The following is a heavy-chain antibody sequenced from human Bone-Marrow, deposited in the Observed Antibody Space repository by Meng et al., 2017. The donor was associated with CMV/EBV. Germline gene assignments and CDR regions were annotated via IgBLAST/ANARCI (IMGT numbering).Heavy chain of an antibody. D-gene: IGHD2-2*01. CDR3: AREAYQLLFLHY. V-gene: IGHV4-39*07. J-gene: IGHJ4*02. CDR2: IYYSGST. CDR1: GGSISSGDYY. Sequence: SETLSLTCTVSGGSISSGDYYWSWIRQPPGKGLEWIGSIYYSGSTYYNPSLKSRVTISVDTSKNQFSLKLSSVTAADTAVYYCAREAYQLLFLHYWGQGTLVTVSS.